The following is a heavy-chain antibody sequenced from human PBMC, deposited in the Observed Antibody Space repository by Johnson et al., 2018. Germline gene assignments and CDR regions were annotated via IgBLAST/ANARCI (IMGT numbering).Heavy chain of an antibody. D-gene: IGHD2-2*02. J-gene: IGHJ6*02. CDR2: IWYDGSNK. CDR1: GFTFSNYG. CDR3: PRPLIPAAIEYYYYGMDV. V-gene: IGHV3-33*01. Sequence: QVQLVESGGGVVQPGRSLRLSCAASGFTFSNYGMHWVRQAPGKGLEWVAVIWYDGSNKYYADSVKGRLTISRDDSKNKAYLQMNSLKTEDTAVYYCPRPLIPAAIEYYYYGMDVWGQGTTVTVSS.